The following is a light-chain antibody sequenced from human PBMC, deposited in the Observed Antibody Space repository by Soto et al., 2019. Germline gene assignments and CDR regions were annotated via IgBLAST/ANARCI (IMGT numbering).Light chain of an antibody. Sequence: QSVLTQEASVSGTVGQKVTLSYSGSTNYVGNYAVGWYRQISHGAPKTGIFGNSLPSGIPDRFSDSKSGYTASLTVSGLQTEDEAFYYCSSSAGIYHYLVFGGGTQLTVL. V-gene: IGLV2-8*01. J-gene: IGLJ3*02. CDR2: GN. CDR1: TNYVGNYA. CDR3: SSSAGIYHYLV.